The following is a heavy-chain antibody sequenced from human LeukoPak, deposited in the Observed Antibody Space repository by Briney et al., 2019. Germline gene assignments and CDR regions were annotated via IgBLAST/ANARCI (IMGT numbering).Heavy chain of an antibody. CDR1: GFTFSNYA. CDR3: AKAPVFRHYFQH. J-gene: IGHJ1*01. D-gene: IGHD2-21*01. CDR2: ISGSGGST. Sequence: HARGSLRLSCAASGFTFSNYAMSWVRQAPGKGLECVSVISGSGGSTYYADSVKGRFTISRDNSKNTLYLQMNSLRAEDTAVYYCAKAPVFRHYFQHWGQGTLVTVSS. V-gene: IGHV3-23*01.